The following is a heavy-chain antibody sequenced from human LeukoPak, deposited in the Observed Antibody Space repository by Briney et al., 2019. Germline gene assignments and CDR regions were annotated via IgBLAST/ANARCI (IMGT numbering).Heavy chain of an antibody. CDR2: IYSTGKN. V-gene: IGHV4-4*08. D-gene: IGHD6-19*01. CDR1: AGSINSHN. J-gene: IGHJ4*02. Sequence: PSETLSLTCAVPAGSINSHNWGWIRQPPQKRLQWIGDIYSTGKNNSNPSLKSRVTISLDTSKSHLSLNLTSVLAADTAIYYCVRRDTGWNYFDYWGQGILVTVSS. CDR3: VRRDTGWNYFDY.